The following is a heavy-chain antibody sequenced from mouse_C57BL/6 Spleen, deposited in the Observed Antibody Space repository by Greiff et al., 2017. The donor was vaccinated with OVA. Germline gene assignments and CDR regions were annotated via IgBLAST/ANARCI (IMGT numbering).Heavy chain of an antibody. Sequence: QVQLQQPGAELVKPGASVKMSCKASGYTFTSYWITWVKQRPGQGLEWIGDIYPGSGSTNYNEKFKSKAKMTVDTSSSTAYMQLSSLTSEDSAVYYCARTGNGDYPYYAMDYWGQGTSVTVSS. V-gene: IGHV1-55*01. J-gene: IGHJ4*01. D-gene: IGHD2-4*01. CDR1: GYTFTSYW. CDR3: ARTGNGDYPYYAMDY. CDR2: IYPGSGST.